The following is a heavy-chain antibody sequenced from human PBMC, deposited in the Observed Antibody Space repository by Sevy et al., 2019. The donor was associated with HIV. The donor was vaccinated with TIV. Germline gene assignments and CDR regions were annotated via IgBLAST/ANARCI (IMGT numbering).Heavy chain of an antibody. CDR3: ARDGGTMTTPGCLDF. CDR1: GASISSGVYS. D-gene: IGHD4-17*01. V-gene: IGHV4-30-2*01. J-gene: IGHJ3*01. Sequence: SETLSLTCAVSGASISSGVYSWNWIRQPPGKGLEWIGYIYHSGNTYYNPSLKSRVTISVDRSNNQFPLKMRSVTAADTAVYYCARDGGTMTTPGCLDFWGQGIMVTVSS. CDR2: IYHSGNT.